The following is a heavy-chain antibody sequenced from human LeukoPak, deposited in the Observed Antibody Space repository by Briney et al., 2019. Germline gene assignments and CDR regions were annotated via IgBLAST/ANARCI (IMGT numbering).Heavy chain of an antibody. D-gene: IGHD3-22*01. CDR3: ARAGEYYDSSGRLDI. CDR1: GGSISSYY. V-gene: IGHV4-59*01. Sequence: SETLSLTCTVSGGSISSYYWSWIRQPPGKGLEGIGYIYYSGSTNYNPSLKSRVTISVDTSKNQFSLKLSSVTAADTAVYYCARAGEYYDSSGRLDIWGQGTMVTVSS. J-gene: IGHJ3*02. CDR2: IYYSGST.